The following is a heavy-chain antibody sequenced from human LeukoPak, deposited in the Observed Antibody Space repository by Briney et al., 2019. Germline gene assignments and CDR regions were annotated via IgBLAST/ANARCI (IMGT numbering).Heavy chain of an antibody. J-gene: IGHJ4*02. Sequence: SETLSLTCAVYGGAFSGHYWTRIRQPPGKGLEWIGESTHSGSTNYNPSLKSRVTISVDTSENQFSLKLTSVTAADTAVYHCARGRTGAAALDFWGPGTLVTVSS. V-gene: IGHV4-34*01. CDR3: ARGRTGAAALDF. CDR2: STHSGST. D-gene: IGHD2-2*01. CDR1: GGAFSGHY.